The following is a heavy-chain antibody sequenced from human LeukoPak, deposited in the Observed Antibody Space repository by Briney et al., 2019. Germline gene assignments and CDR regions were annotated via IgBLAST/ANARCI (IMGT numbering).Heavy chain of an antibody. D-gene: IGHD2-15*01. CDR1: GGSISSYY. Sequence: SETLSLTCTVSGGSISSYYWSWIRQPPGKGLEWIGYIYYSGSTNYNPSLKSRVTISVDTSKNQFSLKLSSVTAADTAVYYCARIQAVVAAKSHSFDYWGQGTLVTVSS. CDR2: IYYSGST. J-gene: IGHJ4*02. V-gene: IGHV4-59*01. CDR3: ARIQAVVAAKSHSFDY.